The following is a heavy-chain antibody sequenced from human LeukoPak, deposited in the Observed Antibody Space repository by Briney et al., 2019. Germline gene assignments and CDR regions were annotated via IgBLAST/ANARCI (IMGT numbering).Heavy chain of an antibody. J-gene: IGHJ5*02. V-gene: IGHV1-2*02. CDR1: GYTFTGYY. CDR3: ARQWLGSQCFDP. CDR2: VNPNSGGT. Sequence: ASVKVSCTASGYTFTGYYIHWVRQAPGQGLEWMGWVNPNSGGTKYAQKFQGRVTMTRDTSISTAYMELSGLRSDDTAVYYCARQWLGSQCFDPWGQGTLVTVSS. D-gene: IGHD6-19*01.